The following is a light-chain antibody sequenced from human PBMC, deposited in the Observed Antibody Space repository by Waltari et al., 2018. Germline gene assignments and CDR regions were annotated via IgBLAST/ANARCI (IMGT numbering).Light chain of an antibody. CDR3: CSFADSSASWV. Sequence: QSALTQPASVSGSPGQSLPIPCTGTSSDVGTYDLFSWYQKHPGKAPKLMIHDVNKRPSGVSPRFSGSKSGNTASLTISGLQAEDEADYYCCSFADSSASWVFGGGTKLTVL. CDR2: DVN. J-gene: IGLJ3*02. CDR1: SSDVGTYDL. V-gene: IGLV2-23*02.